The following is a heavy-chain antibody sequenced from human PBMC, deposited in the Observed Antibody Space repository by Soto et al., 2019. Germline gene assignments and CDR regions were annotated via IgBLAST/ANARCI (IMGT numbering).Heavy chain of an antibody. CDR1: GGSISSSSYY. CDR3: ARGFRVAATRWWFDP. J-gene: IGHJ5*02. D-gene: IGHD2-15*01. CDR2: IYYSGHT. Sequence: PSETLSLTCNVSGGSISSSSYYWGWIRQPPGKGLEWIASIYYSGHTYYNPSLKSRVTISVDTSKNQFSLKLSSVTAADTAVYYCARGFRVAATRWWFDPWGQGTLVTVSS. V-gene: IGHV4-39*01.